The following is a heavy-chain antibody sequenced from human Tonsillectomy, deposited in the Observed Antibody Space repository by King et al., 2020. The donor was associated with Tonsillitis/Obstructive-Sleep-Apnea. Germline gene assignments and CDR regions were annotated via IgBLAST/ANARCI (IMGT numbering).Heavy chain of an antibody. D-gene: IGHD3-10*01. CDR1: GYTFTSYG. V-gene: IGHV7-4-1*02. CDR2: INTKTGNP. Sequence: VQLVESGSELKKPGASVKVSCKASGYTFTSYGMNWVRQAPGQGLEWMGWINTKTGNPTYAQGLTGRFVFSLDTSVSTAYLQISSLKAEDTAVYYCAGGSWFGELLYFDYWGQGTLVTVSS. CDR3: AGGSWFGELLYFDY. J-gene: IGHJ4*02.